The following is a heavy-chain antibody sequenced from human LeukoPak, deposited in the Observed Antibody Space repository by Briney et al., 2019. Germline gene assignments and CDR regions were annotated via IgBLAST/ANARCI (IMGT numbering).Heavy chain of an antibody. CDR2: IYHSGST. D-gene: IGHD4-17*01. CDR1: GYSISSGYY. V-gene: IGHV4-38-2*02. CDR3: ARESGPYLGYGDYVDY. J-gene: IGHJ4*02. Sequence: SETLSLTCAVSGYSISSGYYWGWIRQPPGKGLEWIGSIYHSGSTYYNPSLKSRVTISADTSKNQFSLKLSSVTAADTAVYYCARESGPYLGYGDYVDYWGQGTLVTVSS.